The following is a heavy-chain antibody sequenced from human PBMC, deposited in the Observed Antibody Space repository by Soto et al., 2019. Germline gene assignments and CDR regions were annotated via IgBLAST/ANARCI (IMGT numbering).Heavy chain of an antibody. CDR1: GGSFSGYY. D-gene: IGHD6-19*01. CDR2: INHSGST. J-gene: IGHJ4*02. CDR3: ARSSIAVAGKPVDY. Sequence: SETLSLTCAVYGGSFSGYYWSWIRQPPGKGLEWVGEINHSGSTNYNPSLKSRVTISVDMSKNQFSLELSSVTAADTAVYYCARSSIAVAGKPVDYWGQGTLVTVSS. V-gene: IGHV4-34*01.